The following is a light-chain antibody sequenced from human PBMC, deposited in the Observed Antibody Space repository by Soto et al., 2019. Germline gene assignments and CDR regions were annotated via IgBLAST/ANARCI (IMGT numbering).Light chain of an antibody. CDR3: QRYDSLPPT. V-gene: IGKV1-33*01. CDR2: DAS. CDR1: RDIGKY. J-gene: IGKJ5*01. Sequence: DIQMTPSPSSLSASVGDRVTITCQASRDIGKYLNWFQEKPGKAPKLLIYDASNLQTGVPSRFRGSGSGTDFTFTISSLQPEDFATYYCQRYDSLPPTFGQGTRLEIK.